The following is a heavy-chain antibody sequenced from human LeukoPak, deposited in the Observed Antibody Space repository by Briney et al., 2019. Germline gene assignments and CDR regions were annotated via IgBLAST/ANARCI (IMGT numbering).Heavy chain of an antibody. CDR3: ARPSITMVRGVIITNWFDP. V-gene: IGHV4-39*01. CDR1: GGSISSSSYY. D-gene: IGHD3-10*01. J-gene: IGHJ5*02. CDR2: IYYSGST. Sequence: SETLSLTCTVSGGSISSSSYYWGWIRQPPGKGLEWIGSIYYSGSTYYNPSLKSRVTISVDTSKNQFSLKLSSVTAADTAVYYCARPSITMVRGVIITNWFDPWGRGTLVTVSS.